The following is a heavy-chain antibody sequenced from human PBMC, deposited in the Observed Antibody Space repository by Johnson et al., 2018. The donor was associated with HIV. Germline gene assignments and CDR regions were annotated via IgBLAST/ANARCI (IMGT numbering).Heavy chain of an antibody. D-gene: IGHD3-22*01. CDR2: IRSKAYGGTT. V-gene: IGHV3-49*03. CDR1: GFTFGECA. Sequence: MMLVESGGGLVQPGRSLRLSCTASGFTFGECAMSWFRQAPGKGLEWVGFIRSKAYGGTTEYAASVKGRFTISRDDSKSIAYLQMNSLKTEDTAVYYCTVRSSMILALTRRDQDIWGQGTMVTVSS. CDR3: TVRSSMILALTRRDQDI. J-gene: IGHJ3*02.